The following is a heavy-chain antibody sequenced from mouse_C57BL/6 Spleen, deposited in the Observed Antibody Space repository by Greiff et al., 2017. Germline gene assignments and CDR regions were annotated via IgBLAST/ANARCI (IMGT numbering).Heavy chain of an antibody. Sequence: EVQLQQSGPVLVKPGASVKMSCKASGYTFTDYYMNWVKQSHGKSLEWIGVINPYNGGTSYNQKFKGKATLTVDKSSSTAYMELNSLTSEDSADYYCASKDYGSSYGYFDVWGTGTTVTVSS. CDR3: ASKDYGSSYGYFDV. CDR2: INPYNGGT. V-gene: IGHV1-19*01. J-gene: IGHJ1*03. D-gene: IGHD1-1*01. CDR1: GYTFTDYY.